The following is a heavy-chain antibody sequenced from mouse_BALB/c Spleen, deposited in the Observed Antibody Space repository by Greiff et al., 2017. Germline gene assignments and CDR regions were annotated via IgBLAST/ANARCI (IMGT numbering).Heavy chain of an antibody. CDR1: GFNIKDTY. V-gene: IGHV14-3*02. CDR3: ARSYYYDYSYYFDY. CDR2: IDPANGNT. J-gene: IGHJ2*01. Sequence: VQLQQSGAELVKPGASVKLSCTASGFNIKDTYMHWVKQRPEQGLEWIGRIDPANGNTKYDPKFQGKATITADTSSNTAYLQLSSLTSEDTAVYYCARSYYYDYSYYFDYWGQGTTLTVSS. D-gene: IGHD2-4*01.